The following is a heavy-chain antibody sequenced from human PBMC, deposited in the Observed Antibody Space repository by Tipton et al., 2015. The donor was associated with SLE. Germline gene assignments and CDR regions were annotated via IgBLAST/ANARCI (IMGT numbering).Heavy chain of an antibody. CDR3: ARRGRYYFDY. J-gene: IGHJ4*02. Sequence: TLSLTCTVSGGSISSGYYWGWIRQPPGKGLEWIGSIYHSGTTYYKPSLKSRVTISVDTSKNQFSLKLRSVTAADTAVYYCARRGRYYFDYWGQGTLVTVSS. CDR1: GGSISSGYY. D-gene: IGHD3-10*01. CDR2: IYHSGTT. V-gene: IGHV4-38-2*02.